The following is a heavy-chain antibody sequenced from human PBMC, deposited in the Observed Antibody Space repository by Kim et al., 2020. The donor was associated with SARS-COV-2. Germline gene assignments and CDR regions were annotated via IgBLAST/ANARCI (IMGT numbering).Heavy chain of an antibody. CDR1: GGSISSYY. CDR2: IYYSGSP. CDR3: ACSMVRGVIIS. D-gene: IGHD3-10*01. V-gene: IGHV4-59*01. J-gene: IGHJ4*02. Sequence: SETLSLTCTVSGGSISSYYWSWIRQPPGKGLEWIGYIYYSGSPNYNPSLKSRVTISVDTSKNQFSLKLSSVTAADTAVYYCACSMVRGVIISWGQGTLVTVPS.